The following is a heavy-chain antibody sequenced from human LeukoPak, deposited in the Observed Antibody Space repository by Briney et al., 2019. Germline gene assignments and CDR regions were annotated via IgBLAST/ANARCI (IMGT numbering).Heavy chain of an antibody. CDR2: ISGRGGTT. CDR1: GFTFSNYA. D-gene: IGHD3-10*01. Sequence: GGSLRLSCAASGFTFSNYAMSWVRQAPGKGLEWVSGISGRGGTTYYADSVKGRFTISRDNAKNSLYLQMNSLRAEDTAVYYCARWEGFGYTYYYYGMDVWGQGTTVTVSS. J-gene: IGHJ6*02. V-gene: IGHV3-23*01. CDR3: ARWEGFGYTYYYYGMDV.